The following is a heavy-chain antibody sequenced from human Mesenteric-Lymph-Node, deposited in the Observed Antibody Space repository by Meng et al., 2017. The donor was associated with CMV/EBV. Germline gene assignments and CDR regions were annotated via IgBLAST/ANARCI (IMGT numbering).Heavy chain of an antibody. Sequence: FTFRNYGMHWVRQAPGKGLEWVAVIWYDGSNKYYADSVKGRFTISRDNSKNTMYLQMNSLRAEDTAVYYCAREEGRNFPTMAAAGTWGQGTLVTVSS. CDR3: AREEGRNFPTMAAAGT. D-gene: IGHD6-13*01. CDR2: IWYDGSNK. V-gene: IGHV3-33*01. CDR1: FTFRNYG. J-gene: IGHJ4*02.